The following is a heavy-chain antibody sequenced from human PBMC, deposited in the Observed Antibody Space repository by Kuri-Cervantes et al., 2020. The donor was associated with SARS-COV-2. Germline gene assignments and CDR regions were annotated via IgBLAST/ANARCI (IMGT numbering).Heavy chain of an antibody. Sequence: SVKVSCKASGGTFSSYAISWVRQAPGQGLEWMGGIIPIFGTANYAQKFQGRVTITTDESTSTACMELSSLRSEDTAAYYCARASVVPAAYPTFDYWGQGTLVTVSS. CDR2: IIPIFGTA. D-gene: IGHD2-2*01. CDR1: GGTFSSYA. J-gene: IGHJ4*02. V-gene: IGHV1-69*05. CDR3: ARASVVPAAYPTFDY.